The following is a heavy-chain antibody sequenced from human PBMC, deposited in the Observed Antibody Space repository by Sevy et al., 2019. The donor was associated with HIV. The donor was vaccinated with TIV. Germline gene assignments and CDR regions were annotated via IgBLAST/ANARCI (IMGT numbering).Heavy chain of an antibody. D-gene: IGHD6-13*01. CDR3: ARHKDSNSWSVFVF. CDR2: IYPGDSDT. J-gene: IGHJ4*02. V-gene: IGHV5-51*01. CDR1: GYSFTNYW. Sequence: GESLKISCQGSGYSFTNYWIAWVRQIPGKGLEWMGIIYPGDSDTRYSPSFQGRVTISADKSINTAYLQWSSLKASDTAIYYCARHKDSNSWSVFVFWGQGTLVTVSS.